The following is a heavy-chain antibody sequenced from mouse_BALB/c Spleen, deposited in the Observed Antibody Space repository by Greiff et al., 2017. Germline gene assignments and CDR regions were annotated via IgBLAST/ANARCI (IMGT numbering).Heavy chain of an antibody. D-gene: IGHD2-1*01. CDR3: VRPLYYGNYEDYAMDY. J-gene: IGHJ4*01. Sequence: DVKLVESGGGLVQPKGSLKLSCAASGFTFNTYAMNWVRQAPGKGLEWVARIRSKSNNYATYYADSVKDRFTISRDDSQSMLYLQMNNLKTEDTAMYYCVRPLYYGNYEDYAMDYWGQGTSVTVSS. CDR1: GFTFNTYA. CDR2: IRSKSNNYAT. V-gene: IGHV10-1*02.